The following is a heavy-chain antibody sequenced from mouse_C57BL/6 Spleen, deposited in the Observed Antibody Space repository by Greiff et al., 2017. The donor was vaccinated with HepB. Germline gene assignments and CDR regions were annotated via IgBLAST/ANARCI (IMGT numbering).Heavy chain of an antibody. CDR2: INPNNGGT. D-gene: IGHD3-2*02. Sequence: VQLQQSGPELVKPGASVKISCKASGYTFTDYYMNWVKQSHGKSLEWIGDINPNNGGTSYNQKFKGKATLTVDKSSSTAYMELRSLTSEDSAVYYCARRKLRLYRAMDYWGQGTSVTVSS. CDR1: GYTFTDYY. V-gene: IGHV1-26*01. CDR3: ARRKLRLYRAMDY. J-gene: IGHJ4*01.